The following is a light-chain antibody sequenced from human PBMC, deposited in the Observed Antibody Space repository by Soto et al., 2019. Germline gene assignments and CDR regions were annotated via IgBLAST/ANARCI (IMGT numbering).Light chain of an antibody. V-gene: IGKV1-9*01. CDR1: QGMSTY. J-gene: IGKJ4*01. CDR3: QQLNGYQLA. CDR2: SAS. Sequence: DIQLTQSPSFLSASVGDTVTITCRASQGMSTYLAWYQQKPGKVPKLLIRSASTLQSGVPPRFXXGGSGTXXXXXXXXLQPDDSGIYYCQQLNGYQLAFGGGTNVEIK.